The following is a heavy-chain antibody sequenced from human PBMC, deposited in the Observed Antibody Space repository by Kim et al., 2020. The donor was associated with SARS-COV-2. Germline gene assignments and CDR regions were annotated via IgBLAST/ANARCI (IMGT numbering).Heavy chain of an antibody. CDR2: IYYSGST. D-gene: IGHD6-13*01. Sequence: SETLSLTCTVSGGSISSSSYYWGWIRQPPGKGLEWIGSIYYSGSTYYNPSLKSRVTISVDTSKNQFSLKLSSVTAADTAVYYCARHGRGDSSSWYVRVPYWGQGTLVTVSS. J-gene: IGHJ4*02. CDR1: GGSISSSSYY. V-gene: IGHV4-39*01. CDR3: ARHGRGDSSSWYVRVPY.